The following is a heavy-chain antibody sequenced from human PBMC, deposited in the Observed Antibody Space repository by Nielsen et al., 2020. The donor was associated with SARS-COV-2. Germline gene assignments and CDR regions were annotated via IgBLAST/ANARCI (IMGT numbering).Heavy chain of an antibody. CDR1: GYTFTGYY. D-gene: IGHD3-10*01. CDR2: INPNSGGT. V-gene: IGHV1-2*06. Sequence: ASVKVSCKASGYTFTGYYMHWVRQAPGQGLEWMGRINPNSGGTNYAQKFQGRVTMTRDTSISTAYMELSRLRSDDTAVYYCARDSVEGNTMVRGVTDVWGQGTTVTVSS. CDR3: ARDSVEGNTMVRGVTDV. J-gene: IGHJ6*02.